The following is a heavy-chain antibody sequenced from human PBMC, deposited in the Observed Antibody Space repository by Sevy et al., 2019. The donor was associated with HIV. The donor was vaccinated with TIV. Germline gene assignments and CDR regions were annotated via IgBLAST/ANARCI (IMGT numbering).Heavy chain of an antibody. V-gene: IGHV3-11*06. D-gene: IGHD3-10*01. CDR1: GFTFSDYY. CDR2: INNSSRLI. J-gene: IGHJ4*02. CDR3: ARGKVLFDY. Sequence: GGSLRLSCAASGFTFSDYYMSWIRQAPGKGREWLSYINNSSRLINYVKSVKGRFTISRENAKNSAYLQMNSLRDEDTAVYYCARGKVLFDYWGQGTLVTVSS.